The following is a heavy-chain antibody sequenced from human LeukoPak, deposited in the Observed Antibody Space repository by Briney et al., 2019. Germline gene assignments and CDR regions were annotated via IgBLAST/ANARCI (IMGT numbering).Heavy chain of an antibody. CDR2: ISTSGIT. J-gene: IGHJ4*02. CDR1: GGSISSGAYH. V-gene: IGHV4-61*02. D-gene: IGHD1-26*01. CDR3: ASSKVPEYSRRYNYFDF. Sequence: TLSLTCTVSGGSISSGAYHWNWVRQPAGKGLEWIGRISTSGITNYNPSLERRVTISVDTSKNQFSLKVTSVTAADTAVYYCASSKVPEYSRRYNYFDFGGQGTLVTV.